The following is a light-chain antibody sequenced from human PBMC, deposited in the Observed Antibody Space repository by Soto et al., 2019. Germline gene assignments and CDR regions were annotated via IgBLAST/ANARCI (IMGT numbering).Light chain of an antibody. CDR2: KAS. V-gene: IGKV1-5*03. CDR3: QHYNSYSGA. Sequence: DIQMTLSRSSLSASVGGRVTITFRASQTISSWLAWYQQKPGKAPKLLIYKASTLKSGVPSRFSGSGSGTEFTLTISSLQPDDFATYYCQHYNSYSGAFGQGTKVDIK. J-gene: IGKJ1*01. CDR1: QTISSW.